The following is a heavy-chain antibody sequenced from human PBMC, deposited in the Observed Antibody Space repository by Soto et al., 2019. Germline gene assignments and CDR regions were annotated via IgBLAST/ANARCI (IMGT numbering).Heavy chain of an antibody. D-gene: IGHD3-16*01. CDR2: IHSSGSI. J-gene: IGHJ1*01. Sequence: PSETLSLTSTVSGGSISSDAYYWRWIRQAPGRGLEWIGYIHSSGSIYYNPSLKSRATMSIDTARNQFSLKVSSVNVADTAVYYCAREREGPPDANSGPYPRPGWGQGTLVT. V-gene: IGHV4-30-4*01. CDR3: AREREGPPDANSGPYPRPG. CDR1: GGSISSDAYY.